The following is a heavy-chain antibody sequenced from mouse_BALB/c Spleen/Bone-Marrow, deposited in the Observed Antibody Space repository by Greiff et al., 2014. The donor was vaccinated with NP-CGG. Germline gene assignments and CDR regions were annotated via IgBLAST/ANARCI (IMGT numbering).Heavy chain of an antibody. V-gene: IGHV5-9-3*01. CDR3: ARPDPWFAY. J-gene: IGHJ3*01. CDR1: GFTFSGYA. Sequence: VQLKESGGGFVKPGGSLKLSCAASGFTFSGYAMSWVRQSPEKRLEWVATISSGGSYIHYPDSVKGRFTISRDNAKNTLYLQMSSLRSEDTAIYYCARPDPWFAYWGQGTLVTVSA. CDR2: ISSGGSYI.